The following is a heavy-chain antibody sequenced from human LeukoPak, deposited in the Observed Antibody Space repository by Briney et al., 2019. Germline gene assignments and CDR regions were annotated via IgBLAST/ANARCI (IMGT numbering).Heavy chain of an antibody. V-gene: IGHV4-39*01. CDR3: ARQLGYCVISVDY. CDR1: GGSISSSSYY. D-gene: IGHD2-15*01. J-gene: IGHJ4*02. CDR2: LYYSGST. Sequence: SETLSLTCTVSGGSISSSSYYWGWIRQPPGKGLEWIRCLYYSGSTYYNPSLKSRVTISVDTSKSQFSLRLSSVTAADTAVYYCARQLGYCVISVDYWGQGTLVTVSS.